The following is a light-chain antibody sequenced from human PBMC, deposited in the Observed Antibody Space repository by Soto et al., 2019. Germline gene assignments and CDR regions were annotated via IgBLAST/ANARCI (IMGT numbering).Light chain of an antibody. CDR3: SSYTTYSSLVV. CDR1: SSDVGGFDY. Sequence: QSALTQPASVSGSPGQSITISCTGTSSDVGGFDYVSWYQQHPGKAPKLMIYEVSNRPSGVSNRFSGSKSGNTASLTISGLQADDEAEYYRSSYTTYSSLVVFGGGTKVTVL. V-gene: IGLV2-14*01. CDR2: EVS. J-gene: IGLJ2*01.